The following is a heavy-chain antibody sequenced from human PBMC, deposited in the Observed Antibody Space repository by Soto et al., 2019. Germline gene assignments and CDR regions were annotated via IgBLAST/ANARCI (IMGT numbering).Heavy chain of an antibody. CDR3: AKVHPGLVPAALFNWFAP. CDR2: ISGSGGST. Sequence: PGGSLRLSCAASGFTFSSYAMSWVRQAPGKGLEWVSAISGSGGSTYYADSVKGRFTISRDNSKNTLYLQMNSLRAEDTAVYYCAKVHPGLVPAALFNWFAPWAQEPLVPVPS. V-gene: IGHV3-23*01. D-gene: IGHD2-2*01. J-gene: IGHJ5*02. CDR1: GFTFSSYA.